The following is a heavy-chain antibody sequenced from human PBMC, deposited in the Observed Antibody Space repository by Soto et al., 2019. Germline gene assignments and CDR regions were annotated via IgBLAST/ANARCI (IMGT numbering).Heavy chain of an antibody. D-gene: IGHD3-3*01. CDR2: ISAYNGNT. J-gene: IGHJ6*02. CDR1: GYTFTSYG. V-gene: IGHV1-18*01. Sequence: ASVNVSCKASGYTFTSYGISWVRQAPGQGLEWMGWISAYNGNTNYAQKLQGRVTMTTDTSTSTAYMELRSLRSDDTAVYYCARVGTENYDFWSGSLYYYYGMDVWGQ. CDR3: ARVGTENYDFWSGSLYYYYGMDV.